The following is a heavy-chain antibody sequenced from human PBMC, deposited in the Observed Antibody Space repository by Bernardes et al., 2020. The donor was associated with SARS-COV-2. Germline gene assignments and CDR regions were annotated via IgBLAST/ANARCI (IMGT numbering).Heavy chain of an antibody. D-gene: IGHD2-15*01. V-gene: IGHV1-24*01. Sequence: APVKVFCKVSGYTLTEISMHWVRQAPGKGLEWMGGFDPEDGETIYAQKFQGRVTMTEDTSTDTAYMELSSLRSEDTAVYYCATTTAYCSGGSCYENWFDPWGQGTLVTVSS. CDR1: GYTLTEIS. CDR3: ATTTAYCSGGSCYENWFDP. J-gene: IGHJ5*02. CDR2: FDPEDGET.